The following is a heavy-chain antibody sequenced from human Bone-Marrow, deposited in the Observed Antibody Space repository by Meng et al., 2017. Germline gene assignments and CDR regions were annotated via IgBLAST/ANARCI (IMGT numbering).Heavy chain of an antibody. CDR2: IYHSGST. J-gene: IGHJ4*02. Sequence: SETLSLTCTVSGYSISSGYYWGWIRQPPGKGLEWIGSIYHSGSTYYNPSLKSRVTISVDTSKNQFSLKLSSVTAADTAVYYCARSGSGSYYEYYFDYWGQGTLVTVSS. D-gene: IGHD3-10*01. V-gene: IGHV4-38-2*02. CDR1: GYSISSGYY. CDR3: ARSGSGSYYEYYFDY.